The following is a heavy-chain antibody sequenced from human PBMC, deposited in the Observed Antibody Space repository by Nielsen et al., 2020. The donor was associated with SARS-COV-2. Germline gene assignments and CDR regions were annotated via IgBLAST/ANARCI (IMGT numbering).Heavy chain of an antibody. J-gene: IGHJ6*03. V-gene: IGHV1-18*04. CDR3: ARSRYYMDV. CDR1: GYTFTSYY. CDR2: ISAYNGNT. Sequence: ASVKVSCKAPGYTFTSYYMHWVRQAPGQGLEWMGWISAYNGNTNYAQKLQGRVTMTTDTSTSTAYMELSSLRSEDTAVYYCARSRYYMDVWGKGTTVTVSS.